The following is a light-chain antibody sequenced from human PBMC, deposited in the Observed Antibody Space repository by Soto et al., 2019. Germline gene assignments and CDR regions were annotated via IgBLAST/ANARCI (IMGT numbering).Light chain of an antibody. J-gene: IGLJ1*01. V-gene: IGLV1-51*02. CDR2: ENS. CDR3: GTWDSSLIAL. Sequence: QSVLTPPPSVSAAPGQKVTISCSGNSSNIGSNDVSWYQQLPGKAPKLLIYENSQRPSGIPDRFSGSKSGTSATLGITGLQTGDEADYYCGTWDSSLIALFGTGTKVTVL. CDR1: SSNIGSND.